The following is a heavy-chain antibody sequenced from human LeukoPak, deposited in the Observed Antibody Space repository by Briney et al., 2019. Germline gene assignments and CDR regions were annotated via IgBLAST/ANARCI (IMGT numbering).Heavy chain of an antibody. J-gene: IGHJ4*02. CDR2: INHSGST. Sequence: PSETLSLTCAVYGGSFSGYYWSWIRQPPGKGLEWIGEINHSGSTNYNPSLKSRVTTSVDTSKNQFSLKLSSVTAADTAVYYCAREGAGYFDWLSMYYFDYWGQGTLVTVSS. D-gene: IGHD3-9*01. CDR1: GGSFSGYY. V-gene: IGHV4-34*01. CDR3: AREGAGYFDWLSMYYFDY.